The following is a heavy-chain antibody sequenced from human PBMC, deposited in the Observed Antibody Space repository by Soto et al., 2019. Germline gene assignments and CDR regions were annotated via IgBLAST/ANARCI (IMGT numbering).Heavy chain of an antibody. CDR2: IYYTGST. J-gene: IGHJ5*02. D-gene: IGHD6-13*01. CDR1: GGSISSGGYY. CDR3: ARAKKGIAAAENWFDP. Sequence: QVQLQESGPGLVKPSQTLSLTCTVSGGSISSGGYYWSWIRQHPGKGLEWIGYIYYTGSTYYNPSLKSRVTILVATSTHRFSLKHSSVTAADTAVYYCARAKKGIAAAENWFDPWGEGALVTVSS. V-gene: IGHV4-31*03.